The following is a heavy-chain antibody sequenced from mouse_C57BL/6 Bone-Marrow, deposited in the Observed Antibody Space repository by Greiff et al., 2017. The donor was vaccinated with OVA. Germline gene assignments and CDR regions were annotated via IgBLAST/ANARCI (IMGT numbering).Heavy chain of an antibody. CDR2: ISSGGSYT. V-gene: IGHV5-6*01. CDR3: ARQQIYYYGSSYEAMDY. J-gene: IGHJ4*01. CDR1: GFTFSSYG. D-gene: IGHD1-1*01. Sequence: EVQRVESGGDLVKPGGSLKLSCAASGFTFSSYGMSWVRQTPDKRLEWVATISSGGSYTYYPDSVKGRFTISRDNAKNTLYLQMSSLKSEDTAMYYCARQQIYYYGSSYEAMDYWGQGTSVTVSS.